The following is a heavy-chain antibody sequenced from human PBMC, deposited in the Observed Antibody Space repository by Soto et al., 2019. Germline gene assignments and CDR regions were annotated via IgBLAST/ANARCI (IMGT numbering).Heavy chain of an antibody. CDR2: IYYSGST. CDR1: GGSISSGGYY. J-gene: IGHJ3*02. V-gene: IGHV4-31*03. D-gene: IGHD2-15*01. Sequence: SETLSLTCTVSGGSISSGGYYWSWIRQHPGKGLEWIGYIYYSGSTYYNPSLKSRVTISVDTSKNQFSLKLSSVTAADTAVYYCAREAVVVVAAHAALDIWGQGTMVTVSS. CDR3: AREAVVVVAAHAALDI.